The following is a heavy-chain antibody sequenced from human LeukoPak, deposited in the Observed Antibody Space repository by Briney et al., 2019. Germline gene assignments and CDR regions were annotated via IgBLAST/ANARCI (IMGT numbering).Heavy chain of an antibody. V-gene: IGHV4-39*06. Sequence: PSETLSLTCTVSGGSIRSSSYYWGWIRQPPGKGLEWIGNIYYSGSTYYNPSLKSRVTISVDTSKNQFPLKLSSVTAADTAVYYCARDIGSYYYDSSGYYPFDYWGQGTLVTVSS. CDR3: ARDIGSYYYDSSGYYPFDY. CDR2: IYYSGST. J-gene: IGHJ4*02. D-gene: IGHD3-22*01. CDR1: GGSIRSSSYY.